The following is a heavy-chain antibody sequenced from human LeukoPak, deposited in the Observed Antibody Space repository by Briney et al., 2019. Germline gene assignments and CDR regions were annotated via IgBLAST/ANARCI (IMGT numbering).Heavy chain of an antibody. CDR2: INPSGGST. CDR3: AREDISRLLCY. J-gene: IGHJ4*02. CDR1: GYTFTSYY. Sequence: ASVKVSCKASGYTFTSYYMHWVRQAPGQGLEWMGIINPSGGSTSYAQKFQGRVTMTRGTSTSTIYMELSSLRSEDTAVYYCAREDISRLLCYWGQGTLVTVSS. D-gene: IGHD2-21*02. V-gene: IGHV1-46*01.